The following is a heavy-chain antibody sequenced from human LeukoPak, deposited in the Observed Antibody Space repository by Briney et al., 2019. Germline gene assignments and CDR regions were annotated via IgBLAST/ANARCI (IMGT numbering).Heavy chain of an antibody. D-gene: IGHD6-19*01. CDR3: AKDPMYSSGWSWYYYYMDV. CDR1: GFTVSSNY. CDR2: IYSGGST. Sequence: GGSLRLSCAASGFTVSSNYMTWVRQAPGKGLEWVSDIYSGGSTYYADSVKGRFTIPRDNSKNTLYLQMNSLRAEDTAVYYCAKDPMYSSGWSWYYYYMDVWGKGTTVTVSS. V-gene: IGHV3-66*01. J-gene: IGHJ6*03.